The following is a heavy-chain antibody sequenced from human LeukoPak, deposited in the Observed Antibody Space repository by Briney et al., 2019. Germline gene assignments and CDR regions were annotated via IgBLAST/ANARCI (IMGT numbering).Heavy chain of an antibody. V-gene: IGHV3-48*01. CDR1: GFTFSSYS. J-gene: IGHJ3*02. Sequence: GGSLRLSCAASGFTFSSYSMNWVRQAPGKGQEWVSYISSSSSTVYYADSVKGRFTISRDNAKNSLYLQMNSLRAEDTAVYYCARDRCSGGSCYSSVDAFDIWGQGTMVTVSS. CDR2: ISSSSSTV. CDR3: ARDRCSGGSCYSSVDAFDI. D-gene: IGHD2-15*01.